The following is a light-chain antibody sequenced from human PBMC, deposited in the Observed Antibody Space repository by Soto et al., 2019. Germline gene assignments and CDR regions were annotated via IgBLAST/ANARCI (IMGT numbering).Light chain of an antibody. CDR3: QQYNSYPWT. Sequence: DIQMTQSPSSVSASVGDRVTITCRASQGISSWLAWYQQKPGKAPKLLIYAAYSLQSGVPSRFSGSGSGAEFSLTISSLQPDDFATYYCQQYNSYPWTFGQGTKVDIK. CDR1: QGISSW. V-gene: IGKV1D-16*01. CDR2: AAY. J-gene: IGKJ1*01.